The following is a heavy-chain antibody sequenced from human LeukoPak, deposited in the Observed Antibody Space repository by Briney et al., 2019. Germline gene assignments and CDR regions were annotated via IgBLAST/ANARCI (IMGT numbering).Heavy chain of an antibody. CDR1: GFTFTDHP. D-gene: IGHD3-16*01. V-gene: IGHV3-69-1*01. CDR3: AKDRANWAIDD. CDR2: IGGDGIA. J-gene: IGHJ4*02. Sequence: GESLRLSCVASGFTFTDHPMNWVRQAPGKGREWISYIGGDGIAFYADSVKGRFTASKDDARKSMYLQMNSLRVEDTAVYYCAKDRANWAIDDWGQGTQVTVSS.